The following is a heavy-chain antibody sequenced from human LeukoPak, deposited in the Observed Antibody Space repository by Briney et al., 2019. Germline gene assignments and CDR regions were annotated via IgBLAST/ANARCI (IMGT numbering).Heavy chain of an antibody. D-gene: IGHD6-13*01. CDR3: ANTYSSSWYPLFDS. CDR2: IVGSGDSA. CDR1: GFTFSSFA. Sequence: GGSLRLSCAASGFTFSSFAMSWVRQAPGKGLEWVSTIVGSGDSAYYADSVKGRFTISRDNSKNTLYLQMNSLRAEDTAVYYCANTYSSSWYPLFDSWGQGTLVTVSS. V-gene: IGHV3-23*01. J-gene: IGHJ4*02.